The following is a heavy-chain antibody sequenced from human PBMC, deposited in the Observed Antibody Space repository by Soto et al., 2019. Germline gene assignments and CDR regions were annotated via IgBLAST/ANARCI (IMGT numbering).Heavy chain of an antibody. CDR1: GGSFSGYY. V-gene: IGHV4-34*01. CDR3: ARERIFGVVIIPGGWFAP. J-gene: IGHJ5*02. CDR2: INHSGST. Sequence: PSETLSLTCAVYGGSFSGYYWSWIRQPPGKGLEWIGEINHSGSTNYNPSLKSRVTISVDTSKNQFSLKLSSVTAADTAVYYCARERIFGVVIIPGGWFAPWGQGALVTVSS. D-gene: IGHD3-3*01.